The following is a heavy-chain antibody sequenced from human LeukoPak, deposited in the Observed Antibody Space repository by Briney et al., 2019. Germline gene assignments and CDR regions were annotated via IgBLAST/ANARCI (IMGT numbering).Heavy chain of an antibody. CDR2: ISAYNGNT. V-gene: IGHV1-18*01. J-gene: IGHJ6*03. CDR3: ARRTTVVTPDYYYYYMDV. D-gene: IGHD4-23*01. CDR1: GYTFTSYG. Sequence: GASVKVSCKASGYTFTSYGISWVRQAPGQGLEWMGWISAYNGNTNYAQKLQGRVTMTTDTSTSTAYMELRRLRSDDTAVYYCARRTTVVTPDYYYYYMDVWGKGTTVTVSS.